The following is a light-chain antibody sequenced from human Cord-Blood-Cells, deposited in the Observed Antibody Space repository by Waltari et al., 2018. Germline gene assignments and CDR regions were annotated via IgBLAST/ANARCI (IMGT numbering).Light chain of an antibody. V-gene: IGKV1-39*01. Sequence: DIQMTQSPSSLSASVGDRVTITCRASQSISSYLNWYQQKPVKAPKLLIYAASSLQSGAPSSFSGSRSGTDFTLTISSLQPEDFATYYCQQSYSTPYTFGQGTKLEIK. J-gene: IGKJ2*01. CDR3: QQSYSTPYT. CDR2: AAS. CDR1: QSISSY.